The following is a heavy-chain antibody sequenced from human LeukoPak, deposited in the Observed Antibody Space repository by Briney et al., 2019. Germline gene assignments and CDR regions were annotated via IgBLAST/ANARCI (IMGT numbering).Heavy chain of an antibody. J-gene: IGHJ2*01. V-gene: IGHV3-23*01. D-gene: IGHD3-3*01. CDR2: ISGSGDYT. CDR1: EFTFSSYA. CDR3: ARYDFILISYFDL. Sequence: PGGSLRLSCAASEFTFSSYAMTWVRQAPGKGLEWVSSISGSGDYTYYRDSVKGRFTMSRDNSKNTVYLNMNSLRAEDTAVYHCARYDFILISYFDLWGRGTLVTVSS.